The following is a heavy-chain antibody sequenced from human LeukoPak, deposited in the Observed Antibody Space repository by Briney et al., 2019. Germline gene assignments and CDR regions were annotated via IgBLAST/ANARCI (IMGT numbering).Heavy chain of an antibody. CDR3: ARGAKEKLELRYYYYYYGMDV. J-gene: IGHJ6*02. CDR2: INPNSGGT. V-gene: IGHV1-2*02. CDR1: GYTFTGYY. Sequence: ASVKVSCKASGYTFTGYYMHWVGQAPGQGLEWMGWINPNSGGTNYAQKFQGRVTMTRDTSVSTAYMELSRLRSDDTAVYYCARGAKEKLELRYYYYYYGMDVWGQGTTVTVSS. D-gene: IGHD1-7*01.